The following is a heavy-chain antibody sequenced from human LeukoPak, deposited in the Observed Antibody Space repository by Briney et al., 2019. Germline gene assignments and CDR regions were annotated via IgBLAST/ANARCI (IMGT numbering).Heavy chain of an antibody. CDR3: TTDFHALELHLWDDAFDI. Sequence: GRSLRLSCAASGFTFSDYAVHWVRQAPAKGLEWVAVISFDGGNTYYTDSVKGRFAVSRDNSGNTLHLQMNSLKTEDTAVYYCTTDFHALELHLWDDAFDIWGQGTMVTVSS. CDR2: ISFDGGNT. CDR1: GFTFSDYA. V-gene: IGHV3-30*09. D-gene: IGHD1-26*01. J-gene: IGHJ3*02.